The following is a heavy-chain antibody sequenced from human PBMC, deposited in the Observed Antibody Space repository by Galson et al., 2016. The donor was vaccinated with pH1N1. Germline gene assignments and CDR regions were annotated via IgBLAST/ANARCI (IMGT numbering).Heavy chain of an antibody. CDR1: GFTFSNHG. CDR2: INTKTGNP. V-gene: IGHV7-4-1*02. J-gene: IGHJ3*02. D-gene: IGHD3-9*01. Sequence: SVKVSCKASGFTFSNHGINWVRQAPGQGLEWMGWINTKTGNPTYAQGFTGRFVFSLDTSDNTAYLQINSLKADDTALYYCARETPSPSPTVLRYFDWSRGLSAFDMWGRGTLVTVSS. CDR3: ARETPSPSPTVLRYFDWSRGLSAFDM.